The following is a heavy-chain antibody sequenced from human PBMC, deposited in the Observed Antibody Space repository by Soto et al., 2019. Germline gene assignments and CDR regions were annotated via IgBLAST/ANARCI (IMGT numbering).Heavy chain of an antibody. J-gene: IGHJ5*02. CDR3: AHIPSYYQYDWFDP. CDR2: IYWDDDK. Sequence: QITLKESGPTLVKPTQPLTLTCTFSGFSLTTRGVGVGWIRQPPGKALECLALIYWDDDKRYSPSLQSRLSITKDTSKNQVVLTMTNMDPVATATYYCAHIPSYYQYDWFDPWGQGTLVTVSS. V-gene: IGHV2-5*02. D-gene: IGHD3-10*01. CDR1: GFSLTTRGVG.